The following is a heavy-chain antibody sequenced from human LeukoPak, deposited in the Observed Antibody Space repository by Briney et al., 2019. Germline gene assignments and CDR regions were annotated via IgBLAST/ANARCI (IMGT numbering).Heavy chain of an antibody. V-gene: IGHV4-38-2*01. CDR2: IYHSGST. CDR3: ARASGYDLYYYYYGMDV. Sequence: PSETLSLTCAVSGYSISSGYYWGWIRQPPGKGLEWIGSIYHSGSTYYNPSLKSRVTISVDTSKNHFSLKLSSVTAADTAVYYCARASGYDLYYYYYGMDVWGKGPTVTVSS. D-gene: IGHD5-12*01. J-gene: IGHJ6*04. CDR1: GYSISSGYY.